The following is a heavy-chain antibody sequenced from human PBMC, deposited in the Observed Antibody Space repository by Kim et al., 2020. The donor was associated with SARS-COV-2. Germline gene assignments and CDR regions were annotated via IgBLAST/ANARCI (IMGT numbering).Heavy chain of an antibody. J-gene: IGHJ5*02. Sequence: GGSLRLSCAASGFTFGDYAIHWVRQAPGKGLEWVSGISCNSGSIGYADSVKGRFTISRDNAKNSLYLQMNSLRAEDTALYYCVKGYNWNYVGWFDPWGQGTLVTVSS. CDR1: GFTFGDYA. V-gene: IGHV3-9*01. D-gene: IGHD1-7*01. CDR2: ISCNSGSI. CDR3: VKGYNWNYVGWFDP.